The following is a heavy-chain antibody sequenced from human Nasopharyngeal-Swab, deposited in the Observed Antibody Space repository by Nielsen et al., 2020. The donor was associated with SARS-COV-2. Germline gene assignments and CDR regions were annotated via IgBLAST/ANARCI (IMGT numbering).Heavy chain of an antibody. D-gene: IGHD3-10*01. CDR1: GGSISSGGYY. CDR3: ARGRPITMVRGGKYCYAMDV. Sequence: LRLSCTVSGGSISSGGYYWSWIRQHPGKGLEWIGYIYYSGSTYYNPSLKSRVTISVDTSKNHFSLRLSSVTAADTAVYYCARGRPITMVRGGKYCYAMDVWGQGTTVTVSS. CDR2: IYYSGST. V-gene: IGHV4-31*03. J-gene: IGHJ6*02.